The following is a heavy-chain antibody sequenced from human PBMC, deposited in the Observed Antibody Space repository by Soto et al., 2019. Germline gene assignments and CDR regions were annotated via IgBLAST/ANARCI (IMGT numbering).Heavy chain of an antibody. CDR1: GYSISIGYY. CDR2: IYHSGST. Sequence: PSETLSLTCAVSGYSISIGYYWGWIRQPPGKGLEWVGSIYHSGSTYYNTSLYSRVTIAVDTSKNQSSLKLSSVTAADTAVYYWARDSHPIYYYDSSCSGAPLYYYYGMDVWGQGTTVTVSS. D-gene: IGHD3-22*01. J-gene: IGHJ6*02. CDR3: ARDSHPIYYYDSSCSGAPLYYYYGMDV. V-gene: IGHV4-38-2*02.